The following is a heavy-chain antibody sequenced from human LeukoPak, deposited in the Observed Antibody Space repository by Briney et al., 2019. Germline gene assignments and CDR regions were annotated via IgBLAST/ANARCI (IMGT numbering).Heavy chain of an antibody. CDR2: ISSSGNTM. V-gene: IGHV3-48*03. D-gene: IGHD3-22*01. Sequence: GGSLRLSCAASGFTFSSYEMNWVRQAPGKGLEWVSYISSSGNTMYYADSVKGRFTISRDNAKNSLYLQMNSLRAEDTAVYYCARDNYDSSGYYFDWGQGTLVTVSS. CDR3: ARDNYDSSGYYFD. CDR1: GFTFSSYE. J-gene: IGHJ4*02.